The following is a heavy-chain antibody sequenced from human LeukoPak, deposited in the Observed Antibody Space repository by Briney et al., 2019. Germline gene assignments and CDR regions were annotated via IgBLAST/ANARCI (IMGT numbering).Heavy chain of an antibody. Sequence: GASVKVSCKASGYTFTSYDINWVRQATGQGLEWMGWMNPNSGNTGYAQKFQGRVTMTRNTSISTAYMELSSLRSEDTAVYYCASEGYDILTGYYYGMDVWGQGTTVTVSS. D-gene: IGHD3-9*01. V-gene: IGHV1-8*01. CDR1: GYTFTSYD. J-gene: IGHJ6*02. CDR3: ASEGYDILTGYYYGMDV. CDR2: MNPNSGNT.